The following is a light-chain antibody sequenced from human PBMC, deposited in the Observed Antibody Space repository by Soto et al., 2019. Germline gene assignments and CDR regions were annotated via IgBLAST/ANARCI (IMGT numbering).Light chain of an antibody. J-gene: IGLJ2*01. V-gene: IGLV2-14*01. Sequence: QSALTQPASVSGSPGQSITISCTGTSSDVGGYNYVSWYQQHPGKAPKLMIYDVSNRPSGVSNRFSGSKSGNTASLTISGLQAEDETDYYYSSYTGSSTYVLFGGGTKLTVL. CDR1: SSDVGGYNY. CDR3: SSYTGSSTYVL. CDR2: DVS.